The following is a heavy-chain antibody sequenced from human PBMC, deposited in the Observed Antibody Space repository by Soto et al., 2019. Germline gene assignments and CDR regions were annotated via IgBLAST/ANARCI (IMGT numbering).Heavy chain of an antibody. Sequence: HVQLVQSGAEVKKPGASVKVSCKASGYTFTSYGISWVRQAHGQGLEWMGWISAYNGNTNYAQKLQGRVTMTTDTSTNTADMELGSLESDDTAVYYCAREIPYFGDYLHTTVCMDVWGQGTKVPVAS. CDR2: ISAYNGNT. V-gene: IGHV1-18*04. D-gene: IGHD4-17*01. CDR1: GYTFTSYG. CDR3: AREIPYFGDYLHTTVCMDV. J-gene: IGHJ6*02.